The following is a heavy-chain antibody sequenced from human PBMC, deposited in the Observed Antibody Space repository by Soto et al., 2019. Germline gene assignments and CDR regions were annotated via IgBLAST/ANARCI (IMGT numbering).Heavy chain of an antibody. CDR1: GFTFSSYA. CDR3: AREGYSSSWYYRKTNWFDP. V-gene: IGHV3-30-3*01. CDR2: ISYDGSNK. Sequence: GGSLRLSCAASGFTFSSYAMHWVRQSPGKGLEWVAVISYDGSNKYYADSVKGRFTISRDNSKNTLYLQMNSLRAEDTAVYYCAREGYSSSWYYRKTNWFDPWGQGTLVTVSS. D-gene: IGHD6-13*01. J-gene: IGHJ5*02.